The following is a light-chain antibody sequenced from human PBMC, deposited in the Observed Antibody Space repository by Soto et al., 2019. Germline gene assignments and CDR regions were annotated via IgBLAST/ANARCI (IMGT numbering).Light chain of an antibody. CDR1: SSDLGGYNY. CDR3: SSFTSSITYV. V-gene: IGLV2-14*01. J-gene: IGLJ1*01. CDR2: EVS. Sequence: QSVLTPPDSVSGSPGQSITIACTGTSSDLGGYNYVSWYQQHPGKAPKLMIYEVSNRPSGVSNRFSGSKSGNTASLTISGLQAEDEADYYCSSFTSSITYVFGTGTKLTGL.